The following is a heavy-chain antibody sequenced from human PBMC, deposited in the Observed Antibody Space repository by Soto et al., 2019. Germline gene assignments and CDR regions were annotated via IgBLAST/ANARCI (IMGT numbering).Heavy chain of an antibody. J-gene: IGHJ4*02. CDR1: GGSIRNGDYY. D-gene: IGHD1-26*01. CDR2: VYYSGTT. CDR3: VTVYLVGAAYYFVY. V-gene: IGHV4-30-4*02. Sequence: PSDTLSLTCTVSGGSIRNGDYYWGWIRQPPGKGLEWIGYVYYSGTTYSHPSLNSRVSISVDTSANQFSLRLTSVTAADTAVYNCVTVYLVGAAYYFVYGGPGALVTVSS.